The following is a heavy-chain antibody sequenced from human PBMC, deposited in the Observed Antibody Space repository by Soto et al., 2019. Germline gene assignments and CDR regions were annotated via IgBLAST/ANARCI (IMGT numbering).Heavy chain of an antibody. CDR1: GFTFSSYA. V-gene: IGHV3-30-3*01. J-gene: IGHJ6*02. CDR2: ISYDGSNK. D-gene: IGHD3-16*02. Sequence: QVQLVESGGGVVQPGRSLRLSCAASGFTFSSYAMHWVRQAPGKGLEWVAVISYDGSNKYYADSVKGRFTISRDNSKNTLYLQMNSLRAEDTAVYYCARDPTYYDYVWESYRKYYGMDVWGQGTTVTVSS. CDR3: ARDPTYYDYVWESYRKYYGMDV.